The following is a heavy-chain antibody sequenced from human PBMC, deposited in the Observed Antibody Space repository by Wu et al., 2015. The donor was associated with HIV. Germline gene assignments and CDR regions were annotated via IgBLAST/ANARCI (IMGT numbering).Heavy chain of an antibody. CDR1: GYNFNGYG. V-gene: IGHV1-18*01. CDR2: ISDYERNI. J-gene: IGHJ4*02. CDR3: ARGLYSSNTGFFDF. Sequence: QVQLVQSGAEVKKSGASVKVSCKASGYNFNGYGIIWVRQAPGQGLEWMGWISDYERNIHYGQKFRGRLTLTADTVTSTAFMDLRSLRFDDTAIYYCARGLYSSNTGFFDFWGQGTLVTVSS. D-gene: IGHD2-21*01.